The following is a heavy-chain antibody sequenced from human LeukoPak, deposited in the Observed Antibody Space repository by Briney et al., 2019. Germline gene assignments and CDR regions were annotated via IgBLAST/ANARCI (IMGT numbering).Heavy chain of an antibody. D-gene: IGHD5-18*01. CDR3: ATRQLWLLGWFDP. CDR1: GYTLTELS. J-gene: IGHJ5*02. Sequence: ASVKASCKVSGYTLTELSMHWVRQAPGKGLEWMGGFDREDGEAIYAQKFRGRVTMTEDTSTDTAYMELSSLRSEDTAVYYCATRQLWLLGWFDPWGQGTLVTVSS. CDR2: FDREDGEA. V-gene: IGHV1-24*01.